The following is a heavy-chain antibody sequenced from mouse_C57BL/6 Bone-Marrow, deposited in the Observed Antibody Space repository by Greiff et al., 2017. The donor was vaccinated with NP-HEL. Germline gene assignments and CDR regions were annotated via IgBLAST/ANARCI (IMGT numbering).Heavy chain of an antibody. CDR1: GYTFTDYE. D-gene: IGHD2-4*01. J-gene: IGHJ2*01. Sequence: SGAELVRPGASVTLSCKASGYTFTDYEMHWVKQTPVHGLEWIGAIDPETGGTAYNQKFKGRAILTADKSSSTAYMELRSLTSEDSAVYYCTRWPYDYGGGYWGQGTTLTVSS. CDR3: TRWPYDYGGGY. CDR2: IDPETGGT. V-gene: IGHV1-15*01.